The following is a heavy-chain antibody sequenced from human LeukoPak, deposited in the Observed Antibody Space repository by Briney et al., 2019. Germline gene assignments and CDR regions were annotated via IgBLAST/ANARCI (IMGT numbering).Heavy chain of an antibody. J-gene: IGHJ2*01. Sequence: GGSLRLSCAASGFTFSNYAMHWVRQAPGKGLEYISAITIDGATTFYADSVRGRSTISRDSSKSTLYLQMGSLRTEDTAVYYCARDAWGSGSYYDLWGRGTLVTVSS. V-gene: IGHV3-64*02. CDR1: GFTFSNYA. CDR2: ITIDGATT. D-gene: IGHD3-10*01. CDR3: ARDAWGSGSYYDL.